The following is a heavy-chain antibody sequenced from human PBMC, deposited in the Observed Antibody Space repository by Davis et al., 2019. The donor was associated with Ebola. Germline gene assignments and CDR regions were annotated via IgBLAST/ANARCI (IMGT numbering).Heavy chain of an antibody. CDR2: IIPVSGIP. Sequence: SVKVSCKASGGTFNTYAISWVRQAPGQGLDWMGGIIPVSGIPKYAQKFQGRVTITADESTSTAYMELSSLRSEDSAVYYCARDRYSDGSAYFSEQSHWGQGTLVTVSS. V-gene: IGHV1-69*13. J-gene: IGHJ4*02. CDR3: ARDRYSDGSAYFSEQSH. D-gene: IGHD3-22*01. CDR1: GGTFNTYA.